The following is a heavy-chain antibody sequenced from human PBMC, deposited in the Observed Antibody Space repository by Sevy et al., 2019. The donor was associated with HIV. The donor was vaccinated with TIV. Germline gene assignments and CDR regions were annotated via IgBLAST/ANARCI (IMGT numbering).Heavy chain of an antibody. CDR3: ARDAGHGDYGFDP. CDR2: IKQDGSEK. CDR1: GFTFSSYW. J-gene: IGHJ5*02. Sequence: GGSLRLSCAASGFTFSSYWMSWVRQAPGKGLEWVANIKQDGSEKYYVDSVKGRFTISRDNVKNSLYLQMNSLRAEDTAVYYCARDAGHGDYGFDPWGQGTLVTVSS. V-gene: IGHV3-7*03. D-gene: IGHD4-17*01.